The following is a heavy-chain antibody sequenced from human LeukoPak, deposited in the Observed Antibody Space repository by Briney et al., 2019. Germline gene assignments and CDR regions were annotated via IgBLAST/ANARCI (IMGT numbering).Heavy chain of an antibody. CDR1: GFTFSSNY. V-gene: IGHV3-53*01. CDR3: ARNYPPGLWLDY. J-gene: IGHJ4*02. Sequence: GGSLRLSCAASGFTFSSNYMSWVRQAPGKGLEWVSVIYSGGSTYYADSVKGRFTISRDNSKNTLYLQMNSLRAEDTAVYYCARNYPPGLWLDYWGQGTLVTVSS. CDR2: IYSGGST. D-gene: IGHD5-18*01.